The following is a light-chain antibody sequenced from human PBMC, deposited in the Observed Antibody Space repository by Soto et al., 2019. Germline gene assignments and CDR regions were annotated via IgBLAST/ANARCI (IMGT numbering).Light chain of an antibody. CDR2: DAS. Sequence: DIQMTQSPSSPSASEGDRVTITCRASQDIGNYLAWYQQKPGKVPTRLIYDASSLQRGVTSRFSGSGSGTEFTLTIYNLQPEDFATYYCLRHDDYPLTFGGGTKVDIK. J-gene: IGKJ4*01. CDR1: QDIGNY. CDR3: LRHDDYPLT. V-gene: IGKV1-17*02.